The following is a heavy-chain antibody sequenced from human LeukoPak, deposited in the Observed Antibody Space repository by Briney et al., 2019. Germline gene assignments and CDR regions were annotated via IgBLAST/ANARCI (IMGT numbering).Heavy chain of an antibody. CDR3: ARERAVADYYYYMVV. D-gene: IGHD6-19*01. CDR2: INQSGVT. Sequence: KPPETLSHTCAVYGGSFSGYYWSWIRQSPGKGLEWLGEINQSGVTNYNPSLRGRATIAVDPSKNQFSLRLGSLTAADTAIYYCARERAVADYYYYMVVWGKATTVIVSS. V-gene: IGHV4-34*01. J-gene: IGHJ6*03. CDR1: GGSFSGYY.